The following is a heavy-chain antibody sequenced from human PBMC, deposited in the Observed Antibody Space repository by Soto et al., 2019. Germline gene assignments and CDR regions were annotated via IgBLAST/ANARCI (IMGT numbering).Heavy chain of an antibody. Sequence: GGSLRLSCAASGFTFSSYSINWVRQAPGKGLEWISYINSRSSVIRYADSVQGRFIISRDNAKNSLYLQMNSLKDEYSAVYYCVRDLNWGFDYWGLGALVTVSS. CDR2: INSRSSVI. CDR3: VRDLNWGFDY. CDR1: GFTFSSYS. V-gene: IGHV3-48*02. D-gene: IGHD7-27*01. J-gene: IGHJ4*02.